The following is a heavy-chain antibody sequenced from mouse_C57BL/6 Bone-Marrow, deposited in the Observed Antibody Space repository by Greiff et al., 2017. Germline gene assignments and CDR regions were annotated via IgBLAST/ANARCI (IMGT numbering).Heavy chain of an antibody. CDR2: IYPTSGRT. D-gene: IGHD4-1*01. J-gene: IGHJ2*01. CDR3: ARSGLLGRSFDY. V-gene: IGHV1-55*01. Sequence: QVQLQQPGAELVKPGASVKMSCKASGYTFTSYWITWVKQRPGQGLEWIGDIYPTSGRTNYNEKFKSKAILTVDTSSNTAYMQLSSLTSEDSAVFYCARSGLLGRSFDYWGQGTTLTVSS. CDR1: GYTFTSYW.